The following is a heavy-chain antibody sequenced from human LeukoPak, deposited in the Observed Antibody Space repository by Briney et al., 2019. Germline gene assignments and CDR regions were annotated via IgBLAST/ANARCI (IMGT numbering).Heavy chain of an antibody. V-gene: IGHV6-1*01. J-gene: IGHJ3*01. Sequence: SQTLSLTCAISGDSVSGNSTAYNWIRQSPSRGLEWLGRTYYRSKWYNDYAISVKSRITVNPDTSRNQLSLQLNSVTPEDTAVYYCARGGQGDGYSADEAFDFWGPGQWSPSL. D-gene: IGHD5-24*01. CDR3: ARGGQGDGYSADEAFDF. CDR1: GDSVSGNSTA. CDR2: TYYRSKWYN.